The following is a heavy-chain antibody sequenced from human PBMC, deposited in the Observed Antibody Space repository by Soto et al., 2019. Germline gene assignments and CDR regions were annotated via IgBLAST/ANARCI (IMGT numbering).Heavy chain of an antibody. J-gene: IGHJ4*02. CDR2: IYHSGST. D-gene: IGHD6-19*01. CDR1: SGSISNSNW. V-gene: IGHV4-4*02. CDR3: ARDLGYSSGWYIDY. Sequence: QVQLQESGPGLVRPSGTLSLTCGVSSGSISNSNWWTWVRQPPGKGLEWIGEIYHSGSTNYNPSLKSRVTISVDKSKNQFSLKLSSVTAADTAVYYCARDLGYSSGWYIDYWGQGTLVTVSS.